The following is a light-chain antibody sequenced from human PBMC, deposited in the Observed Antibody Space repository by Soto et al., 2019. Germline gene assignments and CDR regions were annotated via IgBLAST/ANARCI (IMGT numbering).Light chain of an antibody. Sequence: EIVLTQSPATLSLSPGDRATLSCRASQSVTSSLAWFQQKPGQAPRLLIYDVSRRATAIPARFSGSGSGTDFTLTISSLEPEDFAVYYCQQRSNWPLTFGGGTKVEIK. CDR3: QQRSNWPLT. J-gene: IGKJ4*01. CDR2: DVS. V-gene: IGKV3-11*01. CDR1: QSVTSS.